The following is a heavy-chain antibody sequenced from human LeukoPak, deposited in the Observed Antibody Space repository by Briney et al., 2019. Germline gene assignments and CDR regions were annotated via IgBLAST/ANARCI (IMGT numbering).Heavy chain of an antibody. J-gene: IGHJ4*02. CDR1: GFTVSSNY. D-gene: IGHD3-22*01. CDR3: ARTDYYDSSALRY. V-gene: IGHV3-53*01. CDR2: IYSGGST. Sequence: LAGGSLRLSCAASGFTVSSNYMSWVRQAPGKGLEWVSVIYSGGSTYYADSVKGRFTISRDNSKNTLYLQMNSLRAEDTAVYYCARTDYYDSSALRYWGQGTLVTVSS.